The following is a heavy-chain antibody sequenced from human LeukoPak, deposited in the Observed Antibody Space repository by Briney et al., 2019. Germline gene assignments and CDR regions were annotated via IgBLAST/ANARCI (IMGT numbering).Heavy chain of an antibody. CDR3: ARGRGQLYAFDI. Sequence: SETLSLTCTVSGGSISSGSYYWSWIRQPAGKGLEWIGRIYTSGSTNYNPSLKSRVTISVDTSKNQFSLKLSSVTAADTAVYYCARGRGQLYAFDIWGQGTMVTVSS. D-gene: IGHD6-13*01. V-gene: IGHV4-61*02. J-gene: IGHJ3*02. CDR1: GGSISSGSYY. CDR2: IYTSGST.